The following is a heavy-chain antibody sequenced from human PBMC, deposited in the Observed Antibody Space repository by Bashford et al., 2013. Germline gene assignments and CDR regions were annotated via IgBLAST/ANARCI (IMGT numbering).Heavy chain of an antibody. Sequence: SVKVSCKASGFTFTGYFMHWVRQAPGQGLEWMGWINPDSGRTTYAQSFQGRVTMTRDTSTSTVYMEVSGLTSDDTAVYYCARDVRYCAYTTCYTGWNYFDPWGQGTPVTVSS. J-gene: IGHJ5*02. D-gene: IGHD2-2*02. V-gene: IGHV1-2*02. CDR1: GFTFTGYF. CDR2: INPDSGRT. CDR3: ARDVRYCAYTTCYTGWNYFDP.